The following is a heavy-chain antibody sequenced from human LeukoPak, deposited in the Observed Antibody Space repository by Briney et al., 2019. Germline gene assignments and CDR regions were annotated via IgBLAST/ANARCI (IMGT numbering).Heavy chain of an antibody. CDR2: ISYSGST. J-gene: IGHJ4*02. V-gene: IGHV4-59*12. Sequence: SETLSLTCDVSGDSIRSYYWSWIRQPPGKGLEWIGYISYSGSTNYNPSLKSRVTISVDTSKIQFSLKLSSVTAADTAVYYCARDPSGTSSWYDYWGQGTLVTVSS. CDR1: GDSIRSYY. D-gene: IGHD6-13*01. CDR3: ARDPSGTSSWYDY.